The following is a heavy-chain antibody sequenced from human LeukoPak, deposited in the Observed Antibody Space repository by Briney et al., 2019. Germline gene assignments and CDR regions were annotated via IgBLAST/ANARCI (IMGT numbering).Heavy chain of an antibody. Sequence: GESLKISCKGSGYSFTSYWIGWVRQMPGKGPEWMGIIYPGDSDTRYSPSFQGQVTISADKSISTAYLQWSSLKASDTAMYYCARAGYCSGGSCYSFFGDAFDIWGQGTMVTVSS. CDR2: IYPGDSDT. D-gene: IGHD2-15*01. CDR3: ARAGYCSGGSCYSFFGDAFDI. V-gene: IGHV5-51*01. CDR1: GYSFTSYW. J-gene: IGHJ3*02.